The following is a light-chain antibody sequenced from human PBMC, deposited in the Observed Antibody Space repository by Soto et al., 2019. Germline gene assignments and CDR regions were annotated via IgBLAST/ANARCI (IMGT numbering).Light chain of an antibody. CDR1: SSNIGSNT. V-gene: IGLV1-44*01. CDR3: AAWDDSLNAGV. J-gene: IGLJ3*02. Sequence: QPVLTQPPSASGTPGQRVTISCSGSSSNIGSNTVNWYQQFPGTAPKLLIYSNNQRPSGVPDRFSGSKSGTSASLAISGLQSEDEADYYCAAWDDSLNAGVFGGGTQLTVL. CDR2: SNN.